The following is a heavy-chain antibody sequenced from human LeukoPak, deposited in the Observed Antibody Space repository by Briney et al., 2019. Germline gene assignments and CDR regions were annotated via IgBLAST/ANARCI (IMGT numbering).Heavy chain of an antibody. D-gene: IGHD4-17*01. Sequence: SETLSLTCTVSGGSISSSRYYWGWIRQPPGKGLEWIGSIYYSGSTYYNPSLKSRVTISVDTSKNQFSLKLSSVTAADTAVYYCARVGDYGDYDCYFDYWGQGTLVTVSS. CDR1: GGSISSSRYY. V-gene: IGHV4-39*07. J-gene: IGHJ4*02. CDR3: ARVGDYGDYDCYFDY. CDR2: IYYSGST.